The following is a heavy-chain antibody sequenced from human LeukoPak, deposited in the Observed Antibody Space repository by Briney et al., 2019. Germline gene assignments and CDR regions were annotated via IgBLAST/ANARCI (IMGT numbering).Heavy chain of an antibody. V-gene: IGHV3-21*01. CDR3: ARDFYSSSPGAFDY. D-gene: IGHD6-6*01. CDR2: ISSSSSYI. J-gene: IGHJ4*02. Sequence: GSLRLSWAASWFTFNRYSKNWGRQAPGEGPEWGSSISSSSSYIYYADSVKGRFTISRDNAKNSLYLQMNSLRAEDTAVYYCARDFYSSSPGAFDYWGQGTLVTVSS. CDR1: WFTFNRYS.